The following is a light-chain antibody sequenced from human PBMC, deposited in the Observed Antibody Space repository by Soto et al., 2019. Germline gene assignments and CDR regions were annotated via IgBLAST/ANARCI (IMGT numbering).Light chain of an antibody. J-gene: IGLJ1*01. V-gene: IGLV2-8*01. CDR2: DVS. Sequence: QSALTQPPSASGSPGQSVTISCTGTSSDVGGYNYVSWYQQHPGKAPKLMIYDVSKRPSGVPDRFSGSKSGNAASLTISGLQAGDEADYFCCSSAPESTYVFGTGTKLTVL. CDR3: CSSAPESTYV. CDR1: SSDVGGYNY.